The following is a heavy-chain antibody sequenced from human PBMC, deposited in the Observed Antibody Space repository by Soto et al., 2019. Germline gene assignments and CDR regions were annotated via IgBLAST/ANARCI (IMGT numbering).Heavy chain of an antibody. CDR2: INPNSGGT. V-gene: IGHV1-2*02. J-gene: IGHJ5*02. D-gene: IGHD2-2*01. CDR3: ARVSVVVVPAPFDP. CDR1: GYKFTTYF. Sequence: ASVKVSCKASGYKFTTYFIHWVRQALGQGLEWMGWINPNSGGTNYAQKFQGRVTMTRDTSISTAYMELSRLRSDDTAVYYCARVSVVVVPAPFDPWGQGTLVTVSS.